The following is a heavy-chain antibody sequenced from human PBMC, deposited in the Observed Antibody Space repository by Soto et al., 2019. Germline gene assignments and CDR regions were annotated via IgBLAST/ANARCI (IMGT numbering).Heavy chain of an antibody. Sequence: GGSLRLSCAASDFDFSSYGIHWVRKAPGKGLEWVAASSYDGRETFYADSAKGRFTVSKEMSKNTAFLQMNALRHEDTAVYFCARDSGWPILNFDNWGQGTPVTVSS. V-gene: IGHV3-30*03. CDR2: SSYDGRET. J-gene: IGHJ4*02. D-gene: IGHD3-10*01. CDR3: ARDSGWPILNFDN. CDR1: DFDFSSYG.